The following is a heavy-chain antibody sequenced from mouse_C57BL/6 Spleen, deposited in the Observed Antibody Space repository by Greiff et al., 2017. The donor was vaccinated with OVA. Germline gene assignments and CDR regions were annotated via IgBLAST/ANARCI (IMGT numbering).Heavy chain of an antibody. CDR1: GYTFTSYW. CDR2: IYPSDSET. V-gene: IGHV1-61*01. D-gene: IGHD1-1*01. Sequence: QVQLQQSGAELVRPGSSVKLSCKASGYTFTSYWMDWVKQRPGQGLEWIGNIYPSDSETHYNQKFKDKATLTVDKSSSTAYMQLSSLTSEDSAVYYCARGDSSYDAMDYWGQGTSVTVSS. J-gene: IGHJ4*01. CDR3: ARGDSSYDAMDY.